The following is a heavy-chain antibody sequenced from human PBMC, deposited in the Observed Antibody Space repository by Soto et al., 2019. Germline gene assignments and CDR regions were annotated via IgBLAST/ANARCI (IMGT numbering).Heavy chain of an antibody. CDR1: GGTFSSYA. J-gene: IGHJ4*02. CDR2: IIPIFGTA. D-gene: IGHD3-3*01. V-gene: IGHV1-69*13. CDR3: ARVGVGGYVTYYFDY. Sequence: SVKVSCKASGGTFSSYAISWVRQAPGQGLEWMGGIIPIFGTANYAQKFQGRVTITADESTSTAYMELSSLRSEDTAVYYCARVGVGGYVTYYFDYWGQGTLVTVSS.